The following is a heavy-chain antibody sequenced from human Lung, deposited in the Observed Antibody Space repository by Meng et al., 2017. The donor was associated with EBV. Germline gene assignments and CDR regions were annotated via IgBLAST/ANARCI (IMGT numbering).Heavy chain of an antibody. CDR3: ATIKERTTVTPFDY. CDR2: IYYSGST. CDR1: GCSIGSGHYY. D-gene: IGHD4-17*01. J-gene: IGHJ4*02. Sequence: QVQQAEAGPGRPSPSPTLSLTCTGSGCSIGSGHYYWSWLRQPPGKGLEWIGNIYYSGSTYYNPSLKSRVTISVDTSKNQFSLKLSSVTAADTAVYYCATIKERTTVTPFDYWGQGTLVTVSS. V-gene: IGHV4-30-4*01.